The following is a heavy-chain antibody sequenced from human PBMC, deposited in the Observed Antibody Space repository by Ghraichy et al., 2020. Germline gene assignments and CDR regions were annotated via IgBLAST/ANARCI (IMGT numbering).Heavy chain of an antibody. V-gene: IGHV1-3*01. CDR2: IIAGNGNT. CDR3: VRGVSNGDYWPAFDI. D-gene: IGHD3-22*01. CDR1: RYTFPNYA. J-gene: IGHJ3*02. Sequence: ASVKVSCKASRYTFPNYAIHWVRQAPGASLEWMGWIIAGNGNTKYSQKFQDRLTITRDTSATTVYMDLSSLTSEDTAIYFCVRGVSNGDYWPAFDIWGQGTMVIVS.